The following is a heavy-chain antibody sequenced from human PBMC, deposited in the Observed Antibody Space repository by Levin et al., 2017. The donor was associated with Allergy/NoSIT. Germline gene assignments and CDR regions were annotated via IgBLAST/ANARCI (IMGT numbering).Heavy chain of an antibody. CDR2: ISSSSSYT. CDR3: ARVWGTVTKGPYDY. CDR1: GFTFSDYY. J-gene: IGHJ4*02. Sequence: GESLKISCAASGFTFSDYYMSWIRQAPGKGLEWVSYISSSSSYTNYADSVKGRFTISRDNAKNSLYLQMNSLRAEDTAVYYCARVWGTVTKGPYDYWGQGTLVTVSS. V-gene: IGHV3-11*05. D-gene: IGHD4-17*01.